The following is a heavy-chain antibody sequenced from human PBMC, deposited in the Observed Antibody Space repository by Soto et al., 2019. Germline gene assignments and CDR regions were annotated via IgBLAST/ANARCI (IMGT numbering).Heavy chain of an antibody. CDR3: ARDYSPMVTSHYYYYGMDV. CDR1: GDSIRSGDYY. D-gene: IGHD3-10*01. CDR2: IYYSGST. Sequence: SETLSLTCTVSGDSIRSGDYYWSWIRQPPGKGLEWIGYIYYSGSTYYNPSLKSRVTISVDTSKNQFSLKLSSVTAADTAVYYCARDYSPMVTSHYYYYGMDVWGQGTTVTVSS. J-gene: IGHJ6*02. V-gene: IGHV4-30-4*01.